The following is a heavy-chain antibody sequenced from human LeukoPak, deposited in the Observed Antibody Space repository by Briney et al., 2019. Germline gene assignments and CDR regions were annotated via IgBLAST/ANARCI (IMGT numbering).Heavy chain of an antibody. J-gene: IGHJ4*02. CDR3: ARAIVHYDILTGFLTGERARYPEFDY. Sequence: ASVKVSCKASGGTFTGYYMHWVRQAPGQGLEWMGWINPNSGGTNYAQRFQGRVTMTRDTSISTAYMELSRLRSDDTAVYYCARAIVHYDILTGFLTGERARYPEFDYWGQGTLVTVSS. CDR2: INPNSGGT. D-gene: IGHD3-9*01. CDR1: GGTFTGYY. V-gene: IGHV1-2*02.